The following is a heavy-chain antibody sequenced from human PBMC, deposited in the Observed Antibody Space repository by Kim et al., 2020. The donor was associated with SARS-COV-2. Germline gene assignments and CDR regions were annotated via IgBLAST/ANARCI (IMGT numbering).Heavy chain of an antibody. CDR1: GFTFSSYA. V-gene: IGHV3-23*01. Sequence: GGSLRLSCAASGFTFSSYAMSWVRQAPGKGLEWVSAISGSGGSTYYADSVKGRFTISRDNSKNTLYLQMNSLRAEDTAVYYCAKEKEYGDYGPPYYYGMDVWGQGTTVTVSS. CDR3: AKEKEYGDYGPPYYYGMDV. J-gene: IGHJ6*02. D-gene: IGHD4-17*01. CDR2: ISGSGGST.